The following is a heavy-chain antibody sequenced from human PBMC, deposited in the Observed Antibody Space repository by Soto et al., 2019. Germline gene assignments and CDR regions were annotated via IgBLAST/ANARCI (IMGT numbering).Heavy chain of an antibody. Sequence: EMRLVESGGGLVQPGGSLRLSCLGSGFIFSDYAMHWVRQAPGKELEYVSLVHGGWGGGTWLADSVKGRFTSSRDNSKNTLYLQMSSLTPEDTAVYYCVRDNYGMDVWGQGTSVTVSS. CDR1: GFIFSDYA. CDR2: HGGWGGGT. V-gene: IGHV3-64D*08. CDR3: VRDNYGMDV. J-gene: IGHJ6*02.